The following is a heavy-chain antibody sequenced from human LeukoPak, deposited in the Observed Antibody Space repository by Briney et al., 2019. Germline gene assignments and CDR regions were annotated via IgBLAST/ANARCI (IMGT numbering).Heavy chain of an antibody. CDR1: GFTFSSYW. V-gene: IGHV3-74*01. J-gene: IGHJ4*02. CDR3: AGGSGWLVDY. Sequence: GGSLRLSCAASGFTFSSYWMHWVRQAPGKGLVWVSRIYADGRGTSYADSVKGRFTISRDNTKNTLYLQMNCLTAEDTAVYYCAGGSGWLVDYWGQGTLVTVSS. CDR2: IYADGRGT. D-gene: IGHD2-15*01.